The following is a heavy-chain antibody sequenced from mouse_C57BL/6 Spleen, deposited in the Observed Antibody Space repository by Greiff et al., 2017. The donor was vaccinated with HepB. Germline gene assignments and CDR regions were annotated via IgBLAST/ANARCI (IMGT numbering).Heavy chain of an antibody. V-gene: IGHV1-53*01. Sequence: QVQLQQPGTELVKPGASVKLSCKASGYTFTSYWMHWVKQRPGQGLEWIGNINPSNGGTNYNEKFKSKATLTVDKSSRTAYMQLSSLTSEDSAVYYCARSRGWMDDGYYDWYFDVWGTGTTVTVSS. CDR2: INPSNGGT. CDR3: ARSRGWMDDGYYDWYFDV. J-gene: IGHJ1*03. D-gene: IGHD2-3*01. CDR1: GYTFTSYW.